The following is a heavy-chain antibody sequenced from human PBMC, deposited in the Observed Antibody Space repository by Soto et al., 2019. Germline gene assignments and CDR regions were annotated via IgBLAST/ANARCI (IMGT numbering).Heavy chain of an antibody. CDR3: ARGRTYYDFWSVGY. CDR2: MNPNSGNT. V-gene: IGHV1-8*01. D-gene: IGHD3-3*01. Sequence: ASVNVSCKASGYTFTSYDINWVRQATGQGLEWMGWMNPNSGNTGYAQKFQGRVTMTRNTSISTAYMELSSLRSEDTAVYYCARGRTYYDFWSVGYWGQGTLVTVSS. J-gene: IGHJ4*02. CDR1: GYTFTSYD.